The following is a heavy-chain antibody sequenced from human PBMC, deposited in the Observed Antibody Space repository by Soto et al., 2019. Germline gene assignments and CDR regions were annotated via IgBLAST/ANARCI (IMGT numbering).Heavy chain of an antibody. CDR2: ISSSSSTI. CDR3: ASFGCGGGSCPYYCYYGMDV. J-gene: IGHJ6*02. Sequence: GGSLRLSCAASGFTFSSYSMNWVRQAPGKGLEWVSYISSSSSTIYYADSVKGRFTISRDNAKNSLYLQMNSLRDEDTAVYYCASFGCGGGSCPYYCYYGMDVWGQGTTVTVSS. CDR1: GFTFSSYS. D-gene: IGHD2-15*01. V-gene: IGHV3-48*02.